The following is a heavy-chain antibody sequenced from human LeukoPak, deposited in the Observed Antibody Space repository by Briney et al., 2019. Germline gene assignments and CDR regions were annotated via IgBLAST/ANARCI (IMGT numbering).Heavy chain of an antibody. CDR2: INPNSGGT. D-gene: IGHD3-10*01. V-gene: IGHV1-2*02. CDR3: ARENVLLWFGELWNDY. CDR1: GYTFTGYY. J-gene: IGHJ4*02. Sequence: ASVKVSCKASGYTFTGYYMHWVRQAPGQGLEWMGWINPNSGGTNYAQKFQGRVTMTRDTSISTAYMELSRLRSDDTAVYYCARENVLLWFGELWNDYWGQGTLVIVSS.